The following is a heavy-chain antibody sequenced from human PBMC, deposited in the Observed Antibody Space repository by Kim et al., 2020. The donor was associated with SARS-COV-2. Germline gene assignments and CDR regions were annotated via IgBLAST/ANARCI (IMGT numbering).Heavy chain of an antibody. V-gene: IGHV6-1*01. CDR3: ARFASGIV. Sequence: SQTLSLTCAIFGDSVSSNSATWSWIRQSPSRGLEWLGETYYRSKWYNTYAVSVKSRVTINPDTSKNQFSLQLNSVTPEDTAVYYCARFASGIVWGQGTLV. J-gene: IGHJ4*02. CDR1: GDSVSSNSAT. CDR2: TYYRSKWYN. D-gene: IGHD1-26*01.